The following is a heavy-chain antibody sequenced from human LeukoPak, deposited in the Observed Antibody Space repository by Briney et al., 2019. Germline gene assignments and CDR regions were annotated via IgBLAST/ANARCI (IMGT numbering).Heavy chain of an antibody. CDR2: IYYGGST. CDR1: GDSINSNY. J-gene: IGHJ4*02. Sequence: KPSETLSLTCSVSGDSINSNYWSWMRQPPGKGLEWIGYIYYGGSTNYNPSLKSRVSMSVDTSKNQFSLNLSSVTAADTAVYHCARLLAGCPDGRCRAHFDYWGQGTLVTVSS. D-gene: IGHD2-15*01. V-gene: IGHV4-59*01. CDR3: ARLLAGCPDGRCRAHFDY.